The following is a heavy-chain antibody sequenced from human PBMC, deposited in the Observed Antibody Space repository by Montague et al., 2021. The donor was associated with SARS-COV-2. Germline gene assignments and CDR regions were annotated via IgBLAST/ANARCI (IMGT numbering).Heavy chain of an antibody. CDR3: AGGSGIINFYNSCMDV. CDR2: IYTSGTT. Sequence: SETLSLTCTVSGGSISSYYCSRIRQPAGKGLVLIGRIYTSGTTNYNPSLKSRVTMSVDTSKNQFSLKLSSVTAADTAVYYCAGGSGIINFYNSCMDVWGQGTTVTVSS. V-gene: IGHV4-4*07. CDR1: GGSISSYY. J-gene: IGHJ6*02. D-gene: IGHD3-10*01.